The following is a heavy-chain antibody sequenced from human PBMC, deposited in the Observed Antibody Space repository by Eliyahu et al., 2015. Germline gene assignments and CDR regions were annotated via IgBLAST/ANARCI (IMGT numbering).Heavy chain of an antibody. CDR1: GFTFSSYS. CDR3: ARDRGEYTVKDY. V-gene: IGHV3-21*01. J-gene: IGHJ4*02. Sequence: EVQLVESXGXLVKPGGSLXLSXAASGFTFSSYSMNWVRQAPGKGLEWVSSISSSSSYIYYADSVKGRFTISRDNAKNSLYLQMNSLRAEDTAVYYCARDRGEYTVKDYWGQGTLVTVSS. CDR2: ISSSSSYI. D-gene: IGHD4-11*01.